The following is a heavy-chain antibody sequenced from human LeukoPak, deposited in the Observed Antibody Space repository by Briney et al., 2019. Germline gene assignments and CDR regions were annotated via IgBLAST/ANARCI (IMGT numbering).Heavy chain of an antibody. CDR1: GDSISNYH. V-gene: IGHV4-4*07. D-gene: IGHD6-19*01. Sequence: PSETLSLTCSVSGDSISNYHWSWIRQPAGKGLEWIGQSHSSGRTNYNPPLESRVTVSIDTPENEFSLTIRSVTAADTAIYYCARRDITSGWSFNSWGQGILVIVS. CDR2: SHSSGRT. CDR3: ARRDITSGWSFNS. J-gene: IGHJ4*02.